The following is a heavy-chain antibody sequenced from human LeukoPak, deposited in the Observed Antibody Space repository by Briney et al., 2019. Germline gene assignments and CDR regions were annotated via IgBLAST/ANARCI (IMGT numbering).Heavy chain of an antibody. D-gene: IGHD1-26*01. CDR3: ARGVVGATDPNRYFDL. V-gene: IGHV4-39*01. J-gene: IGHJ2*01. Sequence: SETLSLTCTVSGGSISSSSYYWGWIRQPPGKGLEWIGSNSGSTYYNPSLKSRVTISVDTSKNQFSLKLSSVTAADTAVYYCARGVVGATDPNRYFDLWGRGTLVTVSS. CDR2: NSGST. CDR1: GGSISSSSYY.